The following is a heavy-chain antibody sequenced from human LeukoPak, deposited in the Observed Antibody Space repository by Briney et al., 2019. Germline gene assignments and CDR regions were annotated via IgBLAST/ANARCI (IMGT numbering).Heavy chain of an antibody. CDR3: ARDGNLDV. Sequence: GGSLRLSCAASGFTFNTYTMNWVRQAPGKGLEWVSSISSTGTYIYYADSVKGRFTISRDNAKNSLYMQMNSLRAEDTAVYYCARDGNLDVWGQGTTVTVSS. V-gene: IGHV3-21*01. J-gene: IGHJ6*02. CDR1: GFTFNTYT. CDR2: ISSTGTYI.